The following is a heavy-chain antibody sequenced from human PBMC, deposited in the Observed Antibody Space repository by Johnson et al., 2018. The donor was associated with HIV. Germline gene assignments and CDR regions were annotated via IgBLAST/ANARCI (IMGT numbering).Heavy chain of an antibody. J-gene: IGHJ3*02. CDR3: ARGRGALDI. CDR1: GFTFGSYW. V-gene: IGHV3-7*03. Sequence: VQLVESGGGLVQPGGSLRLSCAASGFTFGSYWMSWVRQAPGKGLEWVANIKRDGSEKYYVDSVKGRFTISRDNAKNSLYLQMNSLRAEDTAVYYCARGRGALDIWGQGTVVTISS. CDR2: IKRDGSEK. D-gene: IGHD3-16*01.